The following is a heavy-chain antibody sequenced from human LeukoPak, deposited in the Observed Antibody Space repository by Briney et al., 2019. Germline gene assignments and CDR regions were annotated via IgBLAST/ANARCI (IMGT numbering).Heavy chain of an antibody. D-gene: IGHD3-10*01. J-gene: IGHJ3*02. Sequence: GESLQISCQGSGYSFTSYWIGWVRQMPGKGLEWMGIIYTGDSDTRYSPSFQGQVSISADKSISTAYLQWSSLKASDTAMYYCARLGTTDIAMVRGRLDAFDIWGQGTMVTVSS. CDR3: ARLGTTDIAMVRGRLDAFDI. CDR2: IYTGDSDT. V-gene: IGHV5-51*01. CDR1: GYSFTSYW.